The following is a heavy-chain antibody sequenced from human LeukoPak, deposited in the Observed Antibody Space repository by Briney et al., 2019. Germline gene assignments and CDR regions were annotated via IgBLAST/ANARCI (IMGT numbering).Heavy chain of an antibody. V-gene: IGHV3-66*01. CDR3: ARATYGAYCGGDCYPSYYFDY. CDR2: IYSGGST. CDR1: GFIVSSNY. J-gene: IGHJ4*02. D-gene: IGHD2-21*02. Sequence: PGGSLRLSCAASGFIVSSNYMSWVRQAPGKGLEWVSVIYSGGSTYYADSVKGRFTISRDNSKNTLYLQMNSLRAEDTAVYYCARATYGAYCGGDCYPSYYFDYWGQGTLVTVSS.